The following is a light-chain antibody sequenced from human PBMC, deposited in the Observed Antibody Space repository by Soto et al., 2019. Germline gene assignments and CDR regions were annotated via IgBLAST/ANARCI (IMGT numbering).Light chain of an antibody. Sequence: DIVVTQSPLSLPVTPGEPASISCRSSQSLLHSNGYNYLDWYLQKPGQSPQLLIYLGSNRASGVPDRFSGSGSGTDFTLKISRVEAEDVGVYYCMQALQPLTWTFGQGTKVEIK. CDR3: MQALQPLTWT. J-gene: IGKJ1*01. CDR1: QSLLHSNGYNY. CDR2: LGS. V-gene: IGKV2-28*01.